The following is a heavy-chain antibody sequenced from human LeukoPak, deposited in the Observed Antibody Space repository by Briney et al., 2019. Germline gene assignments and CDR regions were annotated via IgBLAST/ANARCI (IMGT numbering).Heavy chain of an antibody. CDR1: GGSIISYY. CDR2: IYYSGST. D-gene: IGHD3-10*01. V-gene: IGHV4-39*01. Sequence: PAETLSLTCSVSGGSIISYYWSWIRQPPGKGLEWIGSIYYSGSTYYNPSLKSRVTISVDTSKNQFSLKLSSVTAADTAVYYCASPQVWFGAFDYWGQGTLVTVSS. J-gene: IGHJ4*02. CDR3: ASPQVWFGAFDY.